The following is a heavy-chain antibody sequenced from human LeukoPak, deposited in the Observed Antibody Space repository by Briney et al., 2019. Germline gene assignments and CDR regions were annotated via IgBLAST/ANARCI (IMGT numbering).Heavy chain of an antibody. CDR1: GFTFSNFD. V-gene: IGHV3-13*01. Sequence: TGGSLRLSCATSGFTFSNFDLHWVRQATGEGLELVSAIGTAGDTYYPDSVKGRFTISRDNAKNSFYLQMNNLRVGDTAVYYCSRGGAPAGYAYDVWGHGTVVTVSS. D-gene: IGHD6-13*01. CDR3: SRGGAPAGYAYDV. CDR2: IGTAGDT. J-gene: IGHJ3*01.